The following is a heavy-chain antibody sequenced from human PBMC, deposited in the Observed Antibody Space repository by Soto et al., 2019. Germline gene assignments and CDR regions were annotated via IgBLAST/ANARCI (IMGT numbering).Heavy chain of an antibody. CDR1: GYTFTSYG. CDR3: ARVAMVRGVIPHHYYYGMDV. CDR2: ISAYNGNT. V-gene: IGHV1-18*01. Sequence: GASVKDSCTASGYTFTSYGISWVRQAPGQRLELMGWISAYNGNTNYAQKLQGRVTMTTDTSTSTAYMELRSLRSDDTAVYYCARVAMVRGVIPHHYYYGMDVWGQGTTVTVSS. J-gene: IGHJ6*02. D-gene: IGHD3-10*01.